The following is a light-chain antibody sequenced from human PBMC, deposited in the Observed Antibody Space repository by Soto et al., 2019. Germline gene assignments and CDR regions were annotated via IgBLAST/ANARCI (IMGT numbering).Light chain of an antibody. CDR2: AAS. CDR3: QHYHNFPRT. Sequence: ISMTQSPPTLSVSPGGRVTLSCEASETISADLTWYHHRPGQAPRLLIYAASTRAPGVPARFSGSGSGTDITLAIANLHTEDFGLYYCQHYHNFPRTVGQGTKLDIK. CDR1: ETISAD. J-gene: IGKJ2*01. V-gene: IGKV3-15*01.